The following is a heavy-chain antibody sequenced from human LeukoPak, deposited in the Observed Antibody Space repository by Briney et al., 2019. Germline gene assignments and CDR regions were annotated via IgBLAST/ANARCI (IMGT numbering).Heavy chain of an antibody. CDR1: GLTFSSCD. V-gene: IGHV3-13*01. D-gene: IGHD1-1*01. CDR3: VLGAYWNDDKNAFHI. CDR2: IGATGDT. J-gene: IGHJ3*02. Sequence: GGSLRLSCADSGLTFSSCDMHWVRQAPGKGLEWMLSIGATGDTYYAGSVKGRFTVSRDNAKKSLYLQMSSLRAGDTAVYFCVLGAYWNDDKNAFHIWGPGTMVTVSS.